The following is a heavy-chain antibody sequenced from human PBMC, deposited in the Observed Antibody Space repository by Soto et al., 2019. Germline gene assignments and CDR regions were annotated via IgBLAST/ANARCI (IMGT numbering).Heavy chain of an antibody. Sequence: QLQLQESGPGLVKPSETLSLTCTVSGGSISSSNYYWGWIRQPPGRGLEWIGSIYYSGSTYYNPSLKSRVTISVDTSKNQFSLKLSSVTAADTAVYYCARRFDSPFDYWGQGTLVTVSS. CDR3: ARRFDSPFDY. V-gene: IGHV4-39*01. D-gene: IGHD2-21*01. CDR1: GGSISSSNYY. J-gene: IGHJ4*02. CDR2: IYYSGST.